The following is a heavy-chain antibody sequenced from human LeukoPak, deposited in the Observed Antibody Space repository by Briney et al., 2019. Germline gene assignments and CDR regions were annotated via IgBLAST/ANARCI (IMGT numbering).Heavy chain of an antibody. CDR2: ISAYNGNT. D-gene: IGHD1-14*01. CDR3: ATGPPTPGGLIKIFDY. CDR1: GYTFTSYG. J-gene: IGHJ4*02. V-gene: IGHV1-18*01. Sequence: GASVKVSCKASGYTFTSYGISWVRQAPGQGLEWMGWISAYNGNTIYAQEFQGRVTMTEDTSTDTAYMELSSLRSEDTAVYYCATGPPTPGGLIKIFDYWGQGTLVTVSS.